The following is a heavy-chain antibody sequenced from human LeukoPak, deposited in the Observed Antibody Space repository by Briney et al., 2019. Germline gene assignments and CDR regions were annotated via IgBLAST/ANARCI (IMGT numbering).Heavy chain of an antibody. J-gene: IGHJ6*03. D-gene: IGHD5-18*01. CDR2: INHSGST. CDR1: GGSISSSSYY. Sequence: SETLSLTCTVSGGSISSSSYYWSWIRQPPGKELEWIGEINHSGSTNYNPSLKSRVTISVDTSKNQFSLKLSSVTAADTAVYYCARGGIDTAMVRFFRWYYMDVWGKGTTVTVSS. V-gene: IGHV4-39*07. CDR3: ARGGIDTAMVRFFRWYYMDV.